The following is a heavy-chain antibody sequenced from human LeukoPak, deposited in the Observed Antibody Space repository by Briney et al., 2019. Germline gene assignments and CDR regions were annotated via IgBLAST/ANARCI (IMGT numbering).Heavy chain of an antibody. J-gene: IGHJ4*02. CDR3: ARESLPIFRHFDY. CDR2: IWYNGSNK. V-gene: IGHV3-33*01. D-gene: IGHD3-9*01. CDR1: GFTFNSYG. Sequence: GRSLRLSCAASGFTFNSYGMHWVRQAPGKGLEWVAIIWYNGSNKYYADSVKGRFTISRDNSKNTLYLQMNSLRAEDTAVYYCARESLPIFRHFDYWGQGTLVTVSS.